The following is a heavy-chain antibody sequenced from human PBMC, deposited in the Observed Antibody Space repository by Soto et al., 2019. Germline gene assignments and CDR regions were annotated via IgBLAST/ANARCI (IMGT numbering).Heavy chain of an antibody. Sequence: QVQLVESGGGVVQPGRSLRLSCAASGFTFSSYDMHWVRQAPGKGLEWVAGISYDGSNKYYADSVKGRFTISRDNSKNTLYLQVNSLRAEDTAVYYCAKEYSGYDHFDYWGQGTLVTVSS. D-gene: IGHD5-12*01. J-gene: IGHJ4*02. CDR3: AKEYSGYDHFDY. CDR2: ISYDGSNK. V-gene: IGHV3-30*18. CDR1: GFTFSSYD.